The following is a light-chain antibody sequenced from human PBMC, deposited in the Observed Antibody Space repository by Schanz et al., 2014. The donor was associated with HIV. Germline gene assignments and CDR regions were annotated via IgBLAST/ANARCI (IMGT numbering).Light chain of an antibody. CDR2: GAS. CDR3: QQYGSSPRT. Sequence: EIVLTQSPVILSLSPGERATLSCRASQSVGGSQMAWYQHRRGQAPRLLIYGASSRATGIPDRFSGSGSGTDFTLTISRLEPEDFAVYYCQQYGSSPRTFGQGTKVEIK. J-gene: IGKJ1*01. CDR1: QSVGGSQ. V-gene: IGKV3-20*01.